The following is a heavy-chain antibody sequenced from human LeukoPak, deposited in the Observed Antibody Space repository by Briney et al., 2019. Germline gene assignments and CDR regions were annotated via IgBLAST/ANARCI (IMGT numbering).Heavy chain of an antibody. J-gene: IGHJ6*03. CDR2: INHSGST. CDR1: GGSFSGYY. CDR3: ARDRRTGIDYYYMDV. V-gene: IGHV4-34*01. D-gene: IGHD7-27*01. Sequence: SETLSLTCAVYGGSFSGYYWSWLRQPPGKGLEWIGEINHSGSTNYNPSLKSRVTISVDTSNNQFSLKLSSVNAADTAVYYCARDRRTGIDYYYMDVWGKGTTVTVSS.